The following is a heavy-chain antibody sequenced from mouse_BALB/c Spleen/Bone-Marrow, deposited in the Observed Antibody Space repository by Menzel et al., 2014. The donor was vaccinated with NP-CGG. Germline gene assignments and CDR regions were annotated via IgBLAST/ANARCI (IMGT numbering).Heavy chain of an antibody. V-gene: IGHV10-1*02. CDR2: IRSKSNNYAT. D-gene: IGHD2-1*01. CDR3: VGQALYGNYLYAMDY. Sequence: DVQLVESGGGLVQPKGSLKLSCAASGFTFNTYAMNWVRPAPGKGLEWVARIRSKSNNYATYYADSVKDRFTISRDDSQSMLYLQMNNLKTEDTAMYYCVGQALYGNYLYAMDYWGQGTSVTVSS. CDR1: GFTFNTYA. J-gene: IGHJ4*01.